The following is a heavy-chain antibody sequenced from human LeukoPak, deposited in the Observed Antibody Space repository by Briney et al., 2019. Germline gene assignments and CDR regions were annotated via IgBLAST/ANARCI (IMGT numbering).Heavy chain of an antibody. Sequence: GGSLRLSCAASGFTFSSYGMHWVRQAPGKGLEWVAVISYDGSNKYYADSVKGRFTISRDNSKNTLYLRMNSLRAEDTAVYYCAKVFPVVAVDYWGQGTLVTVSS. CDR2: ISYDGSNK. V-gene: IGHV3-30*18. J-gene: IGHJ4*02. CDR1: GFTFSSYG. D-gene: IGHD2-15*01. CDR3: AKVFPVVAVDY.